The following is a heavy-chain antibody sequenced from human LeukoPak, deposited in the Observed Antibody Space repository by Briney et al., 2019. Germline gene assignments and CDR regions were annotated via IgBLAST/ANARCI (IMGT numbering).Heavy chain of an antibody. CDR2: ISHDGTNR. CDR3: AELGITMIGGV. D-gene: IGHD3-10*02. V-gene: IGHV3-30*04. Sequence: GGSLRLSCAASEFTFSNYAVHWVRQAPGKGLEWVAVISHDGTNRYVADSVKGRFTISRDNSKYTVYLQMNSLRAEDTAVYYCAELGITMIGGVWGKGTTVTISS. CDR1: EFTFSNYA. J-gene: IGHJ6*04.